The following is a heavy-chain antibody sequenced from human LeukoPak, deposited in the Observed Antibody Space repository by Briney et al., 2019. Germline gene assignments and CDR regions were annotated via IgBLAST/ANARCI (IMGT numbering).Heavy chain of an antibody. Sequence: SETLSLTCTVSGGSISSYYWSWIRQPPGKGLEWIGYIHYSGNAYYNPSLESRVAISVDTSKNQFSLQLNSVTAADTAVYYCTRHITGLSWFDPWGQGSLVTVSS. V-gene: IGHV4-59*08. D-gene: IGHD3-16*01. CDR2: IHYSGNA. CDR3: TRHITGLSWFDP. CDR1: GGSISSYY. J-gene: IGHJ5*02.